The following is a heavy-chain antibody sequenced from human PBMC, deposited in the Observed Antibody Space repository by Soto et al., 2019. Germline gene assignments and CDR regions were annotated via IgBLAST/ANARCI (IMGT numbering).Heavy chain of an antibody. V-gene: IGHV1-8*01. D-gene: IGHD6-19*01. J-gene: IGHJ4*02. CDR2: LNPNSGDT. CDR1: GYTFSSYD. Sequence: ASVKVSCKASGYTFSSYDINWVRQATGQGLEWMGWLNPNSGDTGYAQKFQGRVTLTRNTSINTAYIELSSLTSDDTAVYYCATAGGGWFLYWSEGRLVTAS. CDR3: ATAGGGWFLY.